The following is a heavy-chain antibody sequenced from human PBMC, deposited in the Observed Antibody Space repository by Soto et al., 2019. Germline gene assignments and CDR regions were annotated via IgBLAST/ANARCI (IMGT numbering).Heavy chain of an antibody. CDR1: GGTFSSYA. V-gene: IGHV1-69*01. J-gene: IGHJ4*02. Sequence: QVQLVQSGAEVKKPGSSVKVSCKASGGTFSSYAISWVRQAPGQGLEWMGGIIPIFGTANYAQKFQGRVTITADESTSTAYMELSSLRSEDTAVYYCARDFHSWYSSSWTTYYFDYWGQGTLVTVSS. D-gene: IGHD6-13*01. CDR2: IIPIFGTA. CDR3: ARDFHSWYSSSWTTYYFDY.